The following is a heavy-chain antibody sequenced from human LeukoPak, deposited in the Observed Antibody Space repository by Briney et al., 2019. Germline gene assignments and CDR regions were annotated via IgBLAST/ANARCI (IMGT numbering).Heavy chain of an antibody. CDR1: GFTFSSYS. J-gene: IGHJ4*02. V-gene: IGHV3-48*01. CDR2: ISSSSSTI. D-gene: IGHD2-2*01. CDR3: ARDLECSSTSCSLPFDY. Sequence: QPGGSLRLSCAASGFTFSSYSMNWVRQAPGKGLEGVSYISSSSSTIYYADSVKGRFTISRDNAKNSLYLQMNSLRAEDTAVYYCARDLECSSTSCSLPFDYWGQGTLVTVSS.